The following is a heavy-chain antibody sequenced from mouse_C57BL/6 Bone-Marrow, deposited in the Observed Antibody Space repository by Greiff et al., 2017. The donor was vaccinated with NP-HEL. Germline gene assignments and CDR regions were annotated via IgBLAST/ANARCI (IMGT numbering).Heavy chain of an antibody. CDR2: INPSNGGT. J-gene: IGHJ1*03. CDR1: GYTFTSYW. Sequence: VQLQQPGTELVKPGASVKLSCKASGYTFTSYWMHWVKQRPGQGLEWIGNINPSNGGTNYNEKFKSKATLTVDKSSSTAYMQLSSLTSEDSAVYYWARKNLRYWYFDVWGTGTTVTVSS. V-gene: IGHV1-53*01. CDR3: ARKNLRYWYFDV.